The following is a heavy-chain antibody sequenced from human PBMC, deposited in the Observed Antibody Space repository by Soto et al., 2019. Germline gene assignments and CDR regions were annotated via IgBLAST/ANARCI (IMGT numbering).Heavy chain of an antibody. J-gene: IGHJ6*02. Sequence: SETLSLTCTVSGGSISSYYWSWIRQPPGKGLEWIGYIYYSGSTNYNPSLKSRVTISVDTAKNQFSLKLSSVTAADTAVYYCARDLITFGGVIANRYYYYGMDVWGQGTTVTVSS. D-gene: IGHD3-16*02. CDR3: ARDLITFGGVIANRYYYYGMDV. CDR2: IYYSGST. CDR1: GGSISSYY. V-gene: IGHV4-59*01.